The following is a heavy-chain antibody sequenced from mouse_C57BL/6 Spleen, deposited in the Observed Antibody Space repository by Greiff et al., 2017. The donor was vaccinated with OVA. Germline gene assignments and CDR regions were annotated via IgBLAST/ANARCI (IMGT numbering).Heavy chain of an antibody. D-gene: IGHD4-1*01. CDR1: GFTFSDYY. V-gene: IGHV5-16*01. J-gene: IGHJ2*01. CDR3: ARALTGLFDY. CDR2: INYDGSST. Sequence: EVQVVESEGGLVQPGSSMKLSCTASGFTFSDYYMAWVRQVPEKGLEWVANINYDGSSTYYLDSLKSRFIISRDNAKNILYLQMSSLKSEDTATYYCARALTGLFDYWGQGTTLTVSS.